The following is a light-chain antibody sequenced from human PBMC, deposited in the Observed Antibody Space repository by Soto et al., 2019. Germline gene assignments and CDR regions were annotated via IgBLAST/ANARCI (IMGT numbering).Light chain of an antibody. CDR2: GSS. Sequence: VLTQSPGTLSLSPGERATLSCRASRSVGESLAWYQQKPCQSPSLLIYGSSNRATGIPDRFSGSGSGPDFALTISRLEPEDFAVYYCQQYGGSPRTFGRGTKVELK. CDR3: QQYGGSPRT. J-gene: IGKJ1*01. V-gene: IGKV3-20*01. CDR1: RSVGES.